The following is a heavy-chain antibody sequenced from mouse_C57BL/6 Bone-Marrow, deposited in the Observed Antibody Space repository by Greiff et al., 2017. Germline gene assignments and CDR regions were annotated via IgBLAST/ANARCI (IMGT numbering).Heavy chain of an antibody. CDR3: TSYYDYDGYYYAMDY. Sequence: EVKLVESGGGLVQPGGSMKLSCAASGFTFSDAWMDWVRQSPEKGLEWVAEIRNKANNHATYYAESVKGRFTISRDDSKSSVYLQMHSLRAEDTGIYYCTSYYDYDGYYYAMDYWGQGTSVTVSS. V-gene: IGHV6-6*01. CDR1: GFTFSDAW. CDR2: IRNKANNHAT. D-gene: IGHD2-4*01. J-gene: IGHJ4*01.